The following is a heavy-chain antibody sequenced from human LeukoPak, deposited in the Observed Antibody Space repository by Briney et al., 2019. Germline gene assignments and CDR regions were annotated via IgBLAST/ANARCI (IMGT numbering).Heavy chain of an antibody. CDR3: AXSRAVAGTVWFDP. J-gene: IGHJ5*02. Sequence: PGGSLRLSCAASGFTSSSYAMSWVRQAPGKGLEWVSAISGSGGSTYYADSVKGRFTISRDNSKNTLYLQMNSLRAEDTDVYYCAXSRAVAGTVWFDPWGQGTLVTVSS. D-gene: IGHD6-19*01. CDR1: GFTSSSYA. CDR2: ISGSGGST. V-gene: IGHV3-23*01.